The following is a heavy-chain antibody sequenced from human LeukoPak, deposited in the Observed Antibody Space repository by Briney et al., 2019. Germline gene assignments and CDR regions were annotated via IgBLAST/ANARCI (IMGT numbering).Heavy chain of an antibody. CDR2: ISGSGGST. V-gene: IGHV3-23*01. J-gene: IGHJ4*02. D-gene: IGHD1-1*01. CDR1: GFTFSSYD. CDR3: AKDGTTTITFDY. Sequence: GGSLRLSCAASGFTFSSYDMSWVRQAPGKGLEWVSVISGSGGSTYYRDSVKGRFTISRDNSKNTLYLQMNSLRAEDTAVYYCAKDGTTTITFDYWGQGTLVTVSS.